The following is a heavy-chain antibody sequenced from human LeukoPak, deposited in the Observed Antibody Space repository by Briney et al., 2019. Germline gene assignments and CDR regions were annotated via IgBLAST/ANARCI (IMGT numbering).Heavy chain of an antibody. D-gene: IGHD3-9*01. CDR1: GFSLSTSGVA. Sequence: SGPTLVKPTQTLTLTCTFSGFSLSTSGVAVGWIRQPPGKALEWLALIYWDDDKRYSPSLRSRLTITMDTSKNQVVLTMTNMDPVDTATYYCAHSKRSAILTGYRYWYFDLWGRGTLVTVSS. CDR3: AHSKRSAILTGYRYWYFDL. CDR2: IYWDDDK. V-gene: IGHV2-5*02. J-gene: IGHJ2*01.